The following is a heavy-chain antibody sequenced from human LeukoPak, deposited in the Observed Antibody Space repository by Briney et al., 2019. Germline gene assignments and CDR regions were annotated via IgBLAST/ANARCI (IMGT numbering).Heavy chain of an antibody. J-gene: IGHJ4*02. Sequence: PGGSPRLSCAASGFTFSSYSMNWVRQAPGKGLEWVSYISGSSSTIYYADSVKGRFTISRDNAKNSLYLQMNGLRAEDTAVYYCATPFDYWGQGTLVTVSS. CDR3: ATPFDY. CDR1: GFTFSSYS. V-gene: IGHV3-48*01. CDR2: ISGSSSTI.